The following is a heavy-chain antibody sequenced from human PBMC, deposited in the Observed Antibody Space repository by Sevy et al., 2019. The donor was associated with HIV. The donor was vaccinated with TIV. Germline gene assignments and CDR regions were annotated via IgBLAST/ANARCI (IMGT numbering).Heavy chain of an antibody. CDR3: ARDLPPSATTVAHFDY. CDR2: ISNSGSAK. J-gene: IGHJ4*02. D-gene: IGHD4-17*01. CDR1: GFPFGSYE. V-gene: IGHV3-48*03. Sequence: GPLRLSCTASGFPFGSYEMNWVRQAPGKGLEWVSYISNSGSAKYYSDSVRGRFTISRDNAKNSLYLQMNSLRAEDTAVYYCARDLPPSATTVAHFDYWGRGTLVTVSS.